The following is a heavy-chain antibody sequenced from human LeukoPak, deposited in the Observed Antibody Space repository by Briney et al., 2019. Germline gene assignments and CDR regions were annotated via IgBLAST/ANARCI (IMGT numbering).Heavy chain of an antibody. CDR1: GFTFSSYG. Sequence: PGGSLRLSCAASGFTFSSYGMSWVRQAPGKGPEWVAAISGSAGSTYYADSVKGRFTISRDNSKNTLYLQMNSLRAEDTAVYYCAKDHLYCSGGSCYGDYWGQGNMVTVSS. J-gene: IGHJ4*02. CDR2: ISGSAGST. V-gene: IGHV3-23*01. CDR3: AKDHLYCSGGSCYGDY. D-gene: IGHD2-15*01.